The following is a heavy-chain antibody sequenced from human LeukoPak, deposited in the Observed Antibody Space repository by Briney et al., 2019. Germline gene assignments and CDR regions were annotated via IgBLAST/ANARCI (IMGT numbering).Heavy chain of an antibody. CDR1: GGSISSYY. Sequence: SETLSLACTVSGGSISSYYWSWIRQPAGKGLEWIGRIYTSGSTNYNPSLKSRVTISVDTSKNQFSLKLSSVTAADTAVYYCARRAAAVALDYWGQGTLVTVSS. V-gene: IGHV4-4*07. D-gene: IGHD6-13*01. CDR2: IYTSGST. J-gene: IGHJ4*02. CDR3: ARRAAAVALDY.